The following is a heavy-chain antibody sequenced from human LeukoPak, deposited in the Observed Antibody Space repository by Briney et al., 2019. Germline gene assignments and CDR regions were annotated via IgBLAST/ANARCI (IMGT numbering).Heavy chain of an antibody. CDR3: ARMSPRATKASFDY. CDR1: GGSISSYY. J-gene: IGHJ4*02. Sequence: SETLSLTCTVSGGSISSYYWSWIRQPPGNGLDWIGYIYYSGSTNYNPSLKSRVTISVDTSKNQFSLKLSSVTAADTAVYYCARMSPRATKASFDYWGQGTLVTVSS. V-gene: IGHV4-59*01. CDR2: IYYSGST. D-gene: IGHD1-26*01.